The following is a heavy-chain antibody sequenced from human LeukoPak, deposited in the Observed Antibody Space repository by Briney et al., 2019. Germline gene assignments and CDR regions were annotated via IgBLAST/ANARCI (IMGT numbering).Heavy chain of an antibody. CDR1: GYTFTVYY. CDR2: INPKSGGT. CDR3: ARDTAVHNYYYYGMDV. Sequence: PSVRVSSTASGYTFTVYYMHWVRQAPGQRGGWMGWINPKSGGTNYAQKCQGWVTMTRDTSISTAYMELSRLRSDDTAVYYCARDTAVHNYYYYGMDVWGQGTTVTVPS. J-gene: IGHJ6*02. D-gene: IGHD4-23*01. V-gene: IGHV1-2*04.